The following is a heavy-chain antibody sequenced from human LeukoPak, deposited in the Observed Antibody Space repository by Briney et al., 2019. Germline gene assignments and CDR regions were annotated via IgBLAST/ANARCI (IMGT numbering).Heavy chain of an antibody. J-gene: IGHJ5*02. Sequence: NPSETLSLTCTVSGGSISSGGYYWSWIRRHPGKGLEWIGYIYYSGSTYYNPSLKSRVTISVDTSKNQFSLKLSSVTAADTAVYYCARAAIYYYGSGSYYNFNWFDPWGQGTLVTVSS. V-gene: IGHV4-31*03. CDR2: IYYSGST. D-gene: IGHD3-10*01. CDR3: ARAAIYYYGSGSYYNFNWFDP. CDR1: GGSISSGGYY.